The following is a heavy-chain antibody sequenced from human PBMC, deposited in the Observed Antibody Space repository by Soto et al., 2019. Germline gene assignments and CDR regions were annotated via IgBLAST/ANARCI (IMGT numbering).Heavy chain of an antibody. CDR3: ARELWFGELWDYYYYGMDV. J-gene: IGHJ6*02. CDR2: IKQDGSEK. D-gene: IGHD3-10*01. Sequence: EVQLVESGGGLVQPGGSLRLSCAASGFTFSSYGMSWVRQAPGKGLEWVANIKQDGSEKYYVDSVQGRFTISRDNAKNSLYLQMNSLRAEDTSVYYCARELWFGELWDYYYYGMDVWGQGTTVTVSS. V-gene: IGHV3-7*01. CDR1: GFTFSSYG.